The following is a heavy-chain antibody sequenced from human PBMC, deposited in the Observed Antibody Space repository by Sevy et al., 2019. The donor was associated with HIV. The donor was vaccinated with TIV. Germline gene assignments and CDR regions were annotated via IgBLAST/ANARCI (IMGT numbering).Heavy chain of an antibody. CDR3: AHRVTVDSWQYVAFDF. V-gene: IGHV2-5*02. CDR2: IYWDDDK. D-gene: IGHD5-12*01. J-gene: IGHJ3*01. Sequence: SGPTLVNPTQTLTLTCTFSGFSLSTGGVGVGWIRQPPGKALEWLGIIYWDDDKRYSPSLKSRITITKDTSKNQVVLTMTNMDPVDSATYYCAHRVTVDSWQYVAFDFWGQGTMVTVSS. CDR1: GFSLSTGGVG.